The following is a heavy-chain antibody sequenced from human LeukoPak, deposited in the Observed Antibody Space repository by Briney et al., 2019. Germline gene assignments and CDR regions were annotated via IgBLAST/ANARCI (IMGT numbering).Heavy chain of an antibody. CDR1: GGSFSGYY. Sequence: PSETLSLTCAVYGGSFSGYYWSWIRQPPGKGLEWIGEINHSGSTYYNPSLKSRVTISVDTSKNQFSLKLSSVTAADTAVYYCASSRGGWYGFDPWGQGTLVTVSS. CDR2: INHSGST. J-gene: IGHJ5*02. V-gene: IGHV4-34*01. D-gene: IGHD6-19*01. CDR3: ASSRGGWYGFDP.